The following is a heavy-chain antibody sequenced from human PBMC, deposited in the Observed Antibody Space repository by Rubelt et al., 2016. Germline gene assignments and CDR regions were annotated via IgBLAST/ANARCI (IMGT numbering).Heavy chain of an antibody. CDR3: ARGRRGSSSWLGRDYYGMDV. CDR1: GGSFSGYY. Sequence: QVQLQQWGAGLLKPSETLSLTCAVYGGSFSGYYWSWIRQPPGKGLEWIGEINHSGSTNYNPSLKSRVPISVATSTNPFSRKLSSVTAADTAVYYCARGRRGSSSWLGRDYYGMDVWGQGTTVTVSS. CDR2: INHSGST. D-gene: IGHD6-13*01. V-gene: IGHV4-34*01. J-gene: IGHJ6*02.